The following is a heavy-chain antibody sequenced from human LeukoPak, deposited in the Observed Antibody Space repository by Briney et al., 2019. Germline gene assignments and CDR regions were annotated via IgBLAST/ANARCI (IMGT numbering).Heavy chain of an antibody. Sequence: GGSLRLSCAASGFTFSSYGMNWVRQAPGKRLEWVSYISSRSDSIYYADSVKGRFTISRDNAENSLYLQMNSLRDEDTAVYYCARAMRSGYDYWGQGTLVTVSS. J-gene: IGHJ4*02. CDR3: ARAMRSGYDY. D-gene: IGHD5-12*01. CDR1: GFTFSSYG. V-gene: IGHV3-48*02. CDR2: ISSRSDSI.